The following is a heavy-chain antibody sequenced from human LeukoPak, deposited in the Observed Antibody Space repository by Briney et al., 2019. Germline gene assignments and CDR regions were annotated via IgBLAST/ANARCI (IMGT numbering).Heavy chain of an antibody. J-gene: IGHJ4*02. CDR2: IDPSDSYI. D-gene: IGHD3-10*01. Sequence: GESLRISCKSSGYSFATYWISWVRQTPGKGLEWMGRIDPSDSYINYSPSFQGHVSISVDKSISTAYLQWSSLEASDTAMYYCARNRSGMINFDYWGQGTLVTVSS. V-gene: IGHV5-10-1*01. CDR3: ARNRSGMINFDY. CDR1: GYSFATYW.